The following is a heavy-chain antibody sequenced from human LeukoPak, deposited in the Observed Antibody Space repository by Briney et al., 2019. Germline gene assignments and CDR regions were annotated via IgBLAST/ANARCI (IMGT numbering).Heavy chain of an antibody. Sequence: QAGGSLRLSCAGSGFTFNNYAMSWVRQAPGKGLEWFSGFAMIDDIIHYVDSVKGRFSISSDNSKNMLYLQMNSLRAEDTAVYYCAKGFHSGSFNELDHWGQGTLVTVFS. D-gene: IGHD1-26*01. CDR2: FAMIDDII. V-gene: IGHV3-23*05. CDR3: AKGFHSGSFNELDH. J-gene: IGHJ5*02. CDR1: GFTFNNYA.